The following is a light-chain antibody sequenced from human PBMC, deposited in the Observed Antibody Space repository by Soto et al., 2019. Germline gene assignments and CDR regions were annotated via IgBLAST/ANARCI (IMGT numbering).Light chain of an antibody. CDR1: QSVRND. J-gene: IGKJ4*01. CDR2: SAS. CDR3: QQRNNWRPT. V-gene: IGKV3-11*01. Sequence: EIVLTQSPATLFLSPGERATLSCRASQSVRNDLVWYHQKRGQAPRLLIYSASNRAAGIPPRFSASGSGTDFTLTISSLEPEDFAVYYCQQRNNWRPTFGGVTKVEMK.